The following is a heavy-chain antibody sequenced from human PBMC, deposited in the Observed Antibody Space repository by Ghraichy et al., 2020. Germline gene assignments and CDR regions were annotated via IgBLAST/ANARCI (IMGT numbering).Heavy chain of an antibody. CDR2: INHSGST. Sequence: SETLSLTCAVYGGSFSGYYWSWIRQPPGKGLEWIGEINHSGSTNYNPSLKSRVTISVDTSKNQFSLKLSSVTAADMAVYYCARGIVGATDWGQGTLVTVSS. CDR3: ARGIVGATD. CDR1: GGSFSGYY. J-gene: IGHJ4*02. D-gene: IGHD1-26*01. V-gene: IGHV4-34*01.